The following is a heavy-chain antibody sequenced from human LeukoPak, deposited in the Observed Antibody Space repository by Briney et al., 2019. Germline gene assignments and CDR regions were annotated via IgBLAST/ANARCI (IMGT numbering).Heavy chain of an antibody. V-gene: IGHV1-46*01. CDR2: INPSGGST. Sequence: ASVKVSCKASGYTFTSYYMHWVRQVPGQGLEWMGIINPSGGSTSYAQKFQGRVTMTRDTSTSTVYMELSSLRSEDTAVYYCARNYDDYSKWAWFDPWGQGTLLTVSS. D-gene: IGHD4-11*01. J-gene: IGHJ5*02. CDR3: ARNYDDYSKWAWFDP. CDR1: GYTFTSYY.